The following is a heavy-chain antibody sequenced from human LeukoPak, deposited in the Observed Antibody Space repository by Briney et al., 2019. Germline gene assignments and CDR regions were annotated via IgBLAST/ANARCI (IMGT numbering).Heavy chain of an antibody. J-gene: IGHJ6*03. V-gene: IGHV3-23*01. D-gene: IGHD3-3*01. Sequence: GGSLRLSCAASGFTFRSYAISWVRQAPGKGLEWVSAISGSGGSTYYADSVKGRFTISRDNSKNTLYLQMNSLRAEDTAVYSCAKEDFWSDYRKGYMDVWGKGTTVTVSS. CDR1: GFTFRSYA. CDR2: ISGSGGST. CDR3: AKEDFWSDYRKGYMDV.